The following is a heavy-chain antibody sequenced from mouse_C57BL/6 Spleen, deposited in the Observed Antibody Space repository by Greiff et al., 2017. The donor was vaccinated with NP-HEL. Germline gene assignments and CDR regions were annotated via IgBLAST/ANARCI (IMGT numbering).Heavy chain of an antibody. V-gene: IGHV1-69*01. J-gene: IGHJ3*01. CDR3: ARSTTVVARSFAY. D-gene: IGHD1-1*01. CDR2: IDPSDSYT. CDR1: GYTFTSYW. Sequence: VQLQQPGAELVMPGASVKLSCKASGYTFTSYWMHWVKQRPGQGLEWIGEIDPSDSYTNYNQKFKGKSTLTVDKSSSTAYMQLSSLTSEDSAVYYGARSTTVVARSFAYWGQGTLVTVSA.